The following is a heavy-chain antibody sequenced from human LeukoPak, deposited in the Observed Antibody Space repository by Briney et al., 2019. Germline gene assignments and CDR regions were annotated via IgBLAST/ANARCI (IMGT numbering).Heavy chain of an antibody. D-gene: IGHD3-10*01. V-gene: IGHV3-30-3*01. J-gene: IGHJ6*02. Sequence: GGSLRLSCAASGCTFSSYAMHWVRQAPGKGLEWVAVISYDGGNKYYADSVKGRFTISRDNSKNTLYLQMSSLRAEDTAVYYCARDCGFGESYNYGMDVWGQGTTVTVSS. CDR1: GCTFSSYA. CDR2: ISYDGGNK. CDR3: ARDCGFGESYNYGMDV.